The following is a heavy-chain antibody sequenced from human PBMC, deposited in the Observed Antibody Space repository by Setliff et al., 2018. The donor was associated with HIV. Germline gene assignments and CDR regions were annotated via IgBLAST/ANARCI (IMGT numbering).Heavy chain of an antibody. D-gene: IGHD3-22*01. J-gene: IGHJ5*02. CDR1: KYTFTDYY. Sequence: ASVKVSCKASKYTFTDYYMHWVQQAPGKGLEWMGRVDPEDDKTIYAEKFQGRVTMTTATSSDTAYLYLSSLRSEDTAVYYCARERPGDHYESTGYQLADWFDPWGQGTLVTVS. V-gene: IGHV1-69-2*01. CDR2: VDPEDDKT. CDR3: ARERPGDHYESTGYQLADWFDP.